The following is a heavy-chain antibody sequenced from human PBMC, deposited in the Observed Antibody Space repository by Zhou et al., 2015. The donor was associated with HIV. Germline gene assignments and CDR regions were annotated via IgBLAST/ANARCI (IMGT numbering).Heavy chain of an antibody. Sequence: QVQLVQSGAEVKKPGSSVKVSCKASGGTFSSYAISWVRQAPGQGLEWMGGIIPIFGTANYAQKFQGRVTITADESTSTAYMELSSLRSEDTAVYYCARVSTHYYYDSSGYYHGTFDYWGQGTLVTVSS. CDR3: ARVSTHYYYDSSGYYHGTFDY. CDR2: IIPIFGTA. D-gene: IGHD3-22*01. V-gene: IGHV1-69*12. CDR1: GGTFSSYA. J-gene: IGHJ4*02.